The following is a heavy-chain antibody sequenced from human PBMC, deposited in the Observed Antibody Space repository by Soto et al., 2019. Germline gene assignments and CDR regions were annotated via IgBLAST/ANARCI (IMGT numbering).Heavy chain of an antibody. J-gene: IGHJ4*02. D-gene: IGHD2-2*01. CDR3: AKRPAAASYFDY. V-gene: IGHV3-23*01. CDR2: ISGSGGST. Sequence: GESLKISCAASGFTFSSYAMSWVRQAPGKGLEWVSAISGSGGSTYYADSVKGRFTISRDNSKNTLYLQMNSLRAEDTAVYYCAKRPAAASYFDYWGQGTLVTVSS. CDR1: GFTFSSYA.